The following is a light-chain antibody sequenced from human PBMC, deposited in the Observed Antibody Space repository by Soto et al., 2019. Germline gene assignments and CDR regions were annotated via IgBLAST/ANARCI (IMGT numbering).Light chain of an antibody. V-gene: IGKV3-11*01. CDR3: QQSSIL. CDR2: DAS. J-gene: IGKJ4*01. CDR1: QSINTY. Sequence: EIVLTQSPATLSLSPGERATLSCRASQSINTYLAWYQQKPGQAPRLLIYDASNRATGIPARFSGSGSGTDFTLTISSLEPEDFAVYYCQQSSILFGGGTKVEIK.